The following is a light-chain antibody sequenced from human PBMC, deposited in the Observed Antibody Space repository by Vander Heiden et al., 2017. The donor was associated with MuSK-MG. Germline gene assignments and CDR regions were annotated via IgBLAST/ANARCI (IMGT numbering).Light chain of an antibody. V-gene: IGLV2-11*01. Sequence: QSALTQPRSVSGSPGQSVTISCTGTSSDVGGYNYVSWYQQHPDKAPKLIIYHVTKRPSGVPDRFSGSKSDNTASLTISGLQAEDEADYYCCSYTDTLYVFGTGTKVTVL. CDR1: SSDVGGYNY. J-gene: IGLJ1*01. CDR3: CSYTDTLYV. CDR2: HVT.